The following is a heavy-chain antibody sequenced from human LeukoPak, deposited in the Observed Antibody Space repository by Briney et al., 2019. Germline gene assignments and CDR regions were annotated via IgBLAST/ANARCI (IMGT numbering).Heavy chain of an antibody. J-gene: IGHJ4*02. Sequence: GGSLRPSCAASGFTFRSYAMHWVRQAPGTGLEWVSFISYDGNNQYYADSVKGRFTISRDNSKNTLYLQMNSLRTEDTAVYYCAKEGRVAVSGLYLDHWGQGTLVTVSS. CDR3: AKEGRVAVSGLYLDH. CDR2: ISYDGNNQ. V-gene: IGHV3-30*04. D-gene: IGHD6-19*01. CDR1: GFTFRSYA.